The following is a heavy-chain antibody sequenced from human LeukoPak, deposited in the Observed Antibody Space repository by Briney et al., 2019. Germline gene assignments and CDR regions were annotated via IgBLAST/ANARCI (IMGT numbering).Heavy chain of an antibody. V-gene: IGHV3-30*15. D-gene: IGHD6-6*01. Sequence: GGSLRLSCAASGFTFSSYAMHWVRQPPGKGLEWVAVISYDGSNKYYADSVKGRFTITRDNSTNTLYLQMRSLGAEDTAVYYCGREASIAARPAFDYWGQGTLVTVSS. CDR2: ISYDGSNK. CDR3: GREASIAARPAFDY. J-gene: IGHJ4*02. CDR1: GFTFSSYA.